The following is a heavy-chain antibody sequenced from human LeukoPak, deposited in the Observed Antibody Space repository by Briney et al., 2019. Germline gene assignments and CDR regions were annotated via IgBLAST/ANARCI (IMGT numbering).Heavy chain of an antibody. CDR2: FHPPDDEA. CDR1: GYNFIANS. J-gene: IGHJ4*02. CDR3: AVGRGFAHGRLEE. D-gene: IGHD5-12*01. Sequence: ASVKISCKTSGYNFIANSIHWVRQAPGTGLEWMGRFHPPDDEAKYLERFDGRIAITADTSTDTSYLELKGLTSDDTALYFCAVGRGFAHGRLEEWGQGTLITVSS. V-gene: IGHV1-69-2*01.